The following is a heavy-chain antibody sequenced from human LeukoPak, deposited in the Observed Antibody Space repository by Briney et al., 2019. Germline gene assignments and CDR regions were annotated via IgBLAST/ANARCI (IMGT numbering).Heavy chain of an antibody. CDR3: AKDNDENGDMIVVVKGENNWFDP. CDR1: GGSISSSGYY. J-gene: IGHJ5*02. V-gene: IGHV4-39*07. CDR2: INHSGST. D-gene: IGHD3-22*01. Sequence: SETLSLTCSVSGGSISSSGYYWGWIRQPPGKGLEWIGEINHSGSTNYNPSLKSRVTISVDTSKNQFSLKLGSVTAADTAVYYCAKDNDENGDMIVVVKGENNWFDPWGQGTLVTVSS.